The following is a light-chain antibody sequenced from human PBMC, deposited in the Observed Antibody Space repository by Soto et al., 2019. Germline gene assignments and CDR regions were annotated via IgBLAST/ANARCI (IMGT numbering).Light chain of an antibody. J-gene: IGLJ3*02. V-gene: IGLV1-40*01. Sequence: QSVLTQPPSVSGAPGQRVTISCTGSSSNIGAGYDVHWYQQLPGTAPKLLIYGNSNRPSGVPDRFSGSQSGTSASLAITGLRAEDEVDYYCQSYDSSLSGWVFGGGTKLTVL. CDR2: GNS. CDR3: QSYDSSLSGWV. CDR1: SSNIGAGYD.